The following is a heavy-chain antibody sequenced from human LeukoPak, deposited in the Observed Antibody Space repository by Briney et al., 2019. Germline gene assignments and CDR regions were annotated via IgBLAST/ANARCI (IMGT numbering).Heavy chain of an antibody. V-gene: IGHV4-61*02. Sequence: SETLSLTCTVSGGSISSGSYYWSWIRQPAGKGLEWIGRIYTSGSTNYNPSLKGRVTISVDTSKNQFSLKLSSVTAADTAVYYCAREWFGANWFDPWGQGTLVTVSS. CDR3: AREWFGANWFDP. CDR2: IYTSGST. D-gene: IGHD3-10*01. CDR1: GGSISSGSYY. J-gene: IGHJ5*02.